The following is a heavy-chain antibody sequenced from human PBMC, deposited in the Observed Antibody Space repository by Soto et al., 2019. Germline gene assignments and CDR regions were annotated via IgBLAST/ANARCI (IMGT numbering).Heavy chain of an antibody. CDR3: AAAYYDFWSGYPLLDY. CDR1: GFTFTSSA. Sequence: QMQLVQSGPEVKKPGTSVKVSCKASGFTFTSSAMQWVRQARGQRLEWIGWIVVGSGNTNYAQKFQERVTITRDMSTSTAYMELSSLRSEDTAVYYCAAAYYDFWSGYPLLDYWGQGTLVTVSS. D-gene: IGHD3-3*01. V-gene: IGHV1-58*02. CDR2: IVVGSGNT. J-gene: IGHJ4*02.